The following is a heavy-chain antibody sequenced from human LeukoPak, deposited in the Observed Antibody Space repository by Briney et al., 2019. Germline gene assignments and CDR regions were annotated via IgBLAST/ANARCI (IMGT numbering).Heavy chain of an antibody. CDR2: IRSTAYGGTT. CDR1: GFTFGDYA. V-gene: IGHV3-49*04. CDR3: TRVRVGYYDSSGLYYFDY. J-gene: IGHJ4*02. Sequence: PGGSLRLSCTASGFTFGDYAMSWVRQAPGKGLEWVGFIRSTAYGGTTEYAASVKGRFTISRDDSKSIAYLQMNSLKTEDTAVYYCTRVRVGYYDSSGLYYFDYWGQGTLVTVSS. D-gene: IGHD3-22*01.